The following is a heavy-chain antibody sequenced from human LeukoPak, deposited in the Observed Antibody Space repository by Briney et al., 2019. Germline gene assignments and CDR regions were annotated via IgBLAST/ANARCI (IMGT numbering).Heavy chain of an antibody. Sequence: KSGGSLRLSCAASGFTFSSYSMNWVRQAPGRGLEWVSSISSSSSYIYYADSVKGRFTISRDNAKNSLYLQMNSLRAEDTAVYYCARAQHCSSTSCYAGDAFDIWGQGTMVTVSS. CDR2: ISSSSSYI. D-gene: IGHD2-2*01. J-gene: IGHJ3*02. CDR3: ARAQHCSSTSCYAGDAFDI. CDR1: GFTFSSYS. V-gene: IGHV3-21*01.